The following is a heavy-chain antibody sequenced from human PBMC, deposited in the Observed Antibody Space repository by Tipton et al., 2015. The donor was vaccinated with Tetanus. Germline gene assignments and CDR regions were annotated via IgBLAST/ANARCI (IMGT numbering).Heavy chain of an antibody. J-gene: IGHJ4*02. Sequence: QLVQSGAEVKKPGESLKISCKGSGYSFTSYWIAWVRQMPGKGLEWMGVIYPTDSQIRYSPSFHGQVTISADKSISTAYLKWSSLKASDTAIYYCARHMGFGDLLSLFDYWGQGTLVTVSS. CDR2: IYPTDSQI. D-gene: IGHD3-10*01. CDR1: GYSFTSYW. CDR3: ARHMGFGDLLSLFDY. V-gene: IGHV5-51*01.